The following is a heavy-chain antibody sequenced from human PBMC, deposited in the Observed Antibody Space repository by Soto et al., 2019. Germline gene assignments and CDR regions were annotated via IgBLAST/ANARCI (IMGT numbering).Heavy chain of an antibody. CDR1: GLTFSNYG. Sequence: EVQLLESGGGLVQPGGSLRLSCAASGLTFSNYGMNWVRQAPGKGLECVSGVSGSGGSTFYTDSVKGRFTISRDNSKNTLYLQMNSLRAEDTAVYYCAAQTTGVTPRGGWGQGTLVAVSS. D-gene: IGHD4-17*01. J-gene: IGHJ4*02. CDR2: VSGSGGST. CDR3: AAQTTGVTPRGG. V-gene: IGHV3-23*01.